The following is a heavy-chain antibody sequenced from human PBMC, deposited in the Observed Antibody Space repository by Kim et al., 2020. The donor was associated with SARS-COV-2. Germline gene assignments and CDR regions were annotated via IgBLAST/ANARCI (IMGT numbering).Heavy chain of an antibody. Sequence: SETLSLTCTVSGGSISSYYWSWIRQPPGKGLEWIGYIYYSGSTNYNPSLKSRVTISVDTSKNQFSLKLSSVTAADTAVYYCARQGVGATGFDYWGQGTLVTVSS. V-gene: IGHV4-59*01. J-gene: IGHJ4*02. D-gene: IGHD1-26*01. CDR1: GGSISSYY. CDR2: IYYSGST. CDR3: ARQGVGATGFDY.